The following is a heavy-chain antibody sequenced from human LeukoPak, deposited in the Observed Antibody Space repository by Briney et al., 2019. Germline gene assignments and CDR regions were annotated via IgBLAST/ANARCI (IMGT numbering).Heavy chain of an antibody. Sequence: ASVKVSCKVSGYTLTELSMHWVRQAPGKGREWMGGFDPEDGETIYAQKFQGRVTMTEDTSTDTAYMELSSLRSEDTAVYYCATLIPTYYYDSSGFDYWGQGTLVTVSS. D-gene: IGHD3-22*01. J-gene: IGHJ4*02. CDR2: FDPEDGET. CDR3: ATLIPTYYYDSSGFDY. V-gene: IGHV1-24*01. CDR1: GYTLTELS.